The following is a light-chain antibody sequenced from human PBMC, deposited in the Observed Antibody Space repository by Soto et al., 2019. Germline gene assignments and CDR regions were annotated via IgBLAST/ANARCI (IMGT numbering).Light chain of an antibody. J-gene: IGKJ5*01. CDR1: QSVSSSY. CDR3: QQRHMWPIT. V-gene: IGKV3-20*01. CDR2: GAS. Sequence: EIVLTHSPGTLSLSPCERATLSFSASQSVSSSYLAWYQQKPGQAPRLLIYGASSRATGIPDRFSGSGSGTDFTLTISRLEPEDFAVYYCQQRHMWPITFGQGTRLEIK.